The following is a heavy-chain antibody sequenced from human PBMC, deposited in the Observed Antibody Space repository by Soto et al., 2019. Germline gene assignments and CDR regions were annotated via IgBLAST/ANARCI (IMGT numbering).Heavy chain of an antibody. CDR2: IYYSGST. D-gene: IGHD6-13*01. Sequence: SETLSLTCTVSGGSISSYYWSWIRQPPGKGLEWIGYIYYSGSTNYNPSLKSRVTISVDTSKNQFSLKLSSVTAADTAVYYCASQSIAATGYYYYGMDVWGQGTTVT. CDR1: GGSISSYY. CDR3: ASQSIAATGYYYYGMDV. J-gene: IGHJ6*02. V-gene: IGHV4-59*01.